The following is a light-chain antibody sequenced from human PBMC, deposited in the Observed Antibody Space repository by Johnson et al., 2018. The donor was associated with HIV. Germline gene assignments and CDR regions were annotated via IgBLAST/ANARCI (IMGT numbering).Light chain of an antibody. V-gene: IGLV1-51*01. CDR2: DNN. CDR1: SSNIVNNY. Sequence: QSVLTQPPSVSAAPGQKVTISCSGSSSNIVNNYVSWYQQLPGTAPKLLIYDNNKRPSGIPDRFSGSKSGTSATLGITGLQTGDEADYYCGTWDSSLSAGVFGTGAKVTVL. J-gene: IGLJ1*01. CDR3: GTWDSSLSAGV.